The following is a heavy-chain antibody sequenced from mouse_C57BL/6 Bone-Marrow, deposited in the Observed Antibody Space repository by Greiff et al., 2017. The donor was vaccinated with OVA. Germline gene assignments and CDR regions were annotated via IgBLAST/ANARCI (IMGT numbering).Heavy chain of an antibody. Sequence: QVQLQQPGAELVKPGASVKMSCKASGYTFTSYWITWVKQRPGQGLEWIGDIYPGSGSTNYNEKFKSKATLNVDTSSSTAYMQLSSLTSEDSAVYYCERDYITTVVDYAMDYWGQGTSVTVSS. D-gene: IGHD1-1*01. CDR3: ERDYITTVVDYAMDY. V-gene: IGHV1-55*01. CDR1: GYTFTSYW. CDR2: IYPGSGST. J-gene: IGHJ4*01.